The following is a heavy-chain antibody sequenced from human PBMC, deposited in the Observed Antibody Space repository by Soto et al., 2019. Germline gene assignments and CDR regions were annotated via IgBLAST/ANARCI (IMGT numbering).Heavy chain of an antibody. Sequence: QVQLQESGPGLVKPSETLSLTCSVSGGSASSGTYYWSWIRQPPGKGLEWIGNIYYSGSTNYNPSLKSRVTLSIDTSQNLFSLKLTSVTAADTVVYYCARDRYDILTGYAFDIWGQGTLVTVSS. CDR2: IYYSGST. D-gene: IGHD3-9*01. CDR3: ARDRYDILTGYAFDI. V-gene: IGHV4-61*01. CDR1: GGSASSGTYY. J-gene: IGHJ3*02.